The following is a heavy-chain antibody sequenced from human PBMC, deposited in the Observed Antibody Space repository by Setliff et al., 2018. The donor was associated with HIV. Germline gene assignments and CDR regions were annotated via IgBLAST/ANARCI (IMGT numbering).Heavy chain of an antibody. CDR1: GHSIRSGYY. V-gene: IGHV4-38-2*02. Sequence: PSETLSLTCSVSGHSIRSGYYWGWIRQPPGKGLEWIGTMYHSGSTYYNPSLQGRVTMFFDTSKNQFSLKLTSVTAADTAVYYCARGHCSGTNCYGVDYYGMDVWGQGTTVTVSS. CDR2: MYHSGST. CDR3: ARGHCSGTNCYGVDYYGMDV. D-gene: IGHD2-2*01. J-gene: IGHJ6*02.